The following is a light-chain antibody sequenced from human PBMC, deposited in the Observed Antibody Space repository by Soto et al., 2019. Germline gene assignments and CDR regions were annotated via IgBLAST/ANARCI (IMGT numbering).Light chain of an antibody. Sequence: DIVMTQSPDSLAVSLGERATIHCKSSQSILFTSDNKNYLAWYQQKSGQPPRLLIYWASTRESGVPDRFSGRGSGTDFSLTIGSLEAEDVAVYYCQQHYTTPRTFGQGTKVEIK. V-gene: IGKV4-1*01. J-gene: IGKJ1*01. CDR2: WAS. CDR3: QQHYTTPRT. CDR1: QSILFTSDNKNY.